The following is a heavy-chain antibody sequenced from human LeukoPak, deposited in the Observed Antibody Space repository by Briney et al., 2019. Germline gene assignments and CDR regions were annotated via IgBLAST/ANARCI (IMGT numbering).Heavy chain of an antibody. D-gene: IGHD5-24*01. J-gene: IGHJ3*02. V-gene: IGHV3-30*18. CDR2: ISSDENNK. CDR3: AKEGRWLQLGGAFDI. Sequence: PGGSLRLSCAASGFTISSYDMHWVRQAPGKGLEWVSVISSDENNKYYADSVKGRFTISRDNSKNTLYLQMSSLRPEDTAVYYCAKEGRWLQLGGAFDIWGQGTMVTVSS. CDR1: GFTISSYD.